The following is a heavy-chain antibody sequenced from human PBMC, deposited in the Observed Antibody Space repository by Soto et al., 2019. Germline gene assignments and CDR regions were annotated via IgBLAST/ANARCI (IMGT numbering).Heavy chain of an antibody. CDR2: IKQDGSEK. Sequence: EVQLVESGGGLVQLGGSLRLSCAASGFTFSSYWMSWVRQAPGKGLEWVANIKQDGSEKYYVDSVKGRFTISRDNAKNSLYLQMNSLRAEDTAVYYCARDTAAADYYYYYYMDVWGKGTTVTVSS. J-gene: IGHJ6*03. CDR3: ARDTAAADYYYYYYMDV. V-gene: IGHV3-7*01. D-gene: IGHD6-25*01. CDR1: GFTFSSYW.